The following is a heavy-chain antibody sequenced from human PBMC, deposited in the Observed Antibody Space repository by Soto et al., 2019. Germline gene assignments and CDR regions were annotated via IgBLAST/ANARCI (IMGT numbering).Heavy chain of an antibody. Sequence: QVQLVQSGAEVKKPGSSVKVSCKASGGTFSSYAISWVRQAPGQGLEWMGGIIPIFGTANYAQKFQGRVTITADESTSTAYMEMSSLRSEDTAVYYCARFIAAAGYYYYCMDVWGQGSTVTVSS. J-gene: IGHJ6*01. CDR2: IIPIFGTA. V-gene: IGHV1-69*01. CDR1: GGTFSSYA. CDR3: ARFIAAAGYYYYCMDV. D-gene: IGHD6-13*01.